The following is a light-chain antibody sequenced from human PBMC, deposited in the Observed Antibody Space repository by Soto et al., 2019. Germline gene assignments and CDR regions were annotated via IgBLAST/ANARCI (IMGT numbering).Light chain of an antibody. CDR1: QSVSST. J-gene: IGKJ3*01. CDR2: GAS. Sequence: EIVMTQSPATLSVSPGERATLSCRASQSVSSTLAWYQQKPGQAPRLLIYGASTRPTGIPARFSGSGSGTEFTLTISSLQSGDFAVYYCQQYNNWPFTFGPGTKVDIK. V-gene: IGKV3-15*01. CDR3: QQYNNWPFT.